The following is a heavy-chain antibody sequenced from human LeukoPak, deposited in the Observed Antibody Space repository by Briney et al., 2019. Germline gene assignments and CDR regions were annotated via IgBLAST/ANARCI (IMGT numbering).Heavy chain of an antibody. CDR2: IYTSGSN. CDR1: GGSISSYY. D-gene: IGHD6-19*01. V-gene: IGHV4-4*07. Sequence: SETLSLTCTVAGGSISSYYWSWIRQPAGKGLEWIGRIYTSGSNNYNPSLKSRVTMSVDTSKNQFSLKLSSVTAADTAVYYCARDISSGWFFDYWGQGTLVTVSS. CDR3: ARDISSGWFFDY. J-gene: IGHJ4*02.